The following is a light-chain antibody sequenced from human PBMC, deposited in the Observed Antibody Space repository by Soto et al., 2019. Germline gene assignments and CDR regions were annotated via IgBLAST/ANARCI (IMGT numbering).Light chain of an antibody. CDR2: EVS. J-gene: IGLJ1*01. CDR3: SSYTSSSTPGV. Sequence: QSVLTQPASVSGSPGQSITISCTGTSSDIGGYNYVSWYQHHPGKAPKLMIYEVSNRPSGVSNRFSGSKSGNMASLTISGLQAEDEADYYCSSYTSSSTPGVFGTGTKLNVL. CDR1: SSDIGGYNY. V-gene: IGLV2-14*01.